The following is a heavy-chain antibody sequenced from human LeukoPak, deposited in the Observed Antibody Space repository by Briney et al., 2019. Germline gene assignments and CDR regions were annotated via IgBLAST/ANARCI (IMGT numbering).Heavy chain of an antibody. CDR2: INPSGGST. CDR1: GYTSTSYY. V-gene: IGHV1-46*01. CDR3: ARDLLRCMTTVTTDAFDI. D-gene: IGHD4-17*01. Sequence: ASVKVSCKASGYTSTSYYMHWVRQPPGQGLEWMGIINPSGGSTSYAQKFLGRVTMTRDTSTSTVYMELSSLRSEDTAVYYCARDLLRCMTTVTTDAFDIWGQGTMVTVSS. J-gene: IGHJ3*02.